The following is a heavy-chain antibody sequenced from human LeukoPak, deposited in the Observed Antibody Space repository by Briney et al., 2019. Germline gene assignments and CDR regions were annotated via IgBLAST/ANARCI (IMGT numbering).Heavy chain of an antibody. J-gene: IGHJ4*02. CDR3: AKTPTVTTAPDY. CDR2: ISGNGSST. CDR1: GFTFSNYA. V-gene: IGHV3-23*01. Sequence: GGSLRLSCAASGFTFSNYAMSWVRQAPGRGLEWVSGISGNGSSTPYADSVKDRLTISRHNPKNTLYLQMNSLRAEDTPAVYYCAKTPTVTTAPDYWGQGTLVTVSS. D-gene: IGHD4-11*01.